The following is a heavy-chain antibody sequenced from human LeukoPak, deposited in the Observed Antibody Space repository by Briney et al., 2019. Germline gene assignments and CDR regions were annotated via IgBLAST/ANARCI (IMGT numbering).Heavy chain of an antibody. J-gene: IGHJ4*02. CDR2: ISYDGGNK. CDR3: AKDGGVVATNFDY. CDR1: GFTFSSYG. D-gene: IGHD5-12*01. Sequence: GGSLRLSCAASGFTFSSYGMHWVRQAPGKGLEWVAVISYDGGNKYYADSVKGRFTISRDNSKNTLYLQMNSLRAEDTAVYYCAKDGGVVATNFDYWGQGTLVTVSS. V-gene: IGHV3-30*18.